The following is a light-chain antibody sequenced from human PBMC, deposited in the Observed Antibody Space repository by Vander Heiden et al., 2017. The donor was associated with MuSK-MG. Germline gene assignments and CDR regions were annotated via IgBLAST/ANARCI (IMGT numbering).Light chain of an antibody. CDR3: QHRSSWPWT. CDR1: QSVSSY. V-gene: IGKV3-11*01. CDR2: DAS. J-gene: IGKJ1*01. Sequence: EIVLTHSPPTLSLSPGERATLSCRASQSVSSYLVWYQQKPGQAPRLLIYDASKRDTGIPGRFSGSGSGTDFTLTISSLEPEDFAVYYCQHRSSWPWTFGQGTKVEIK.